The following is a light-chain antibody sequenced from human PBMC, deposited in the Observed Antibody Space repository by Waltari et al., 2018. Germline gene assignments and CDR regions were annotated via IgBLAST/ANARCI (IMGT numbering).Light chain of an antibody. CDR2: EVS. Sequence: QSALTQPASVSGSPGQSITISCPATSSDVGGYNYVSWYQHHPGNAPKLMIYEVSNRPSGVSNRFSGSKSGNTASLTISGLQAEDEADYYCSSYTSSSTLVFGGGTKLTVL. V-gene: IGLV2-14*01. CDR3: SSYTSSSTLV. CDR1: SSDVGGYNY. J-gene: IGLJ2*01.